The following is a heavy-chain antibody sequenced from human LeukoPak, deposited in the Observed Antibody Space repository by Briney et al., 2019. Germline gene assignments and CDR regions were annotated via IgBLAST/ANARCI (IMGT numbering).Heavy chain of an antibody. J-gene: IGHJ4*02. D-gene: IGHD3-3*01. CDR1: GYSISSGYY. CDR2: IYRSGST. CDR3: ARGALSFYDFWSGYYINDY. Sequence: SETLSLTCTVSGYSISSGYYWGWIRQPPGKGLEWIGSIYRSGSTYYNPSLKSRVTISVDTSKNQFSLKLSSVTAAATAGYYCARGALSFYDFWSGYYINDYWGQGTLVTVSS. V-gene: IGHV4-38-2*02.